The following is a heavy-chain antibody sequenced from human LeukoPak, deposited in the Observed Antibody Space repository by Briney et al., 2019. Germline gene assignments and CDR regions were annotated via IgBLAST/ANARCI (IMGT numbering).Heavy chain of an antibody. CDR1: GFTFSDYY. CDR3: AKVVKQWLGEGGFDY. V-gene: IGHV3-11*01. D-gene: IGHD6-19*01. J-gene: IGHJ4*02. CDR2: ISSSGSTI. Sequence: GGSLRLSCAASGFTFSDYYMSWIRQAPGKGLEWVLYISSSGSTIYYADSVKGRFTISRDNSKNTLYLQMNSLRAEDTAVYYCAKVVKQWLGEGGFDYWGQGTLVTVSS.